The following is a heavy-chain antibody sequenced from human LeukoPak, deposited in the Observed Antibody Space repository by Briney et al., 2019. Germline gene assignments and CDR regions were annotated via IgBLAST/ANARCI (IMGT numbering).Heavy chain of an antibody. Sequence: PGGSLRLSCAASGFTFSSYGMHWVRQAPGKGLEWVAVISYDGSNKYYADSVKGRFTISRDNSKNTLYLQMNSLRAEDTAVYYCAKDRRRFVFHGDYHPGYWGQGTLVTVSS. J-gene: IGHJ4*02. V-gene: IGHV3-30*18. CDR3: AKDRRRFVFHGDYHPGY. D-gene: IGHD4-17*01. CDR2: ISYDGSNK. CDR1: GFTFSSYG.